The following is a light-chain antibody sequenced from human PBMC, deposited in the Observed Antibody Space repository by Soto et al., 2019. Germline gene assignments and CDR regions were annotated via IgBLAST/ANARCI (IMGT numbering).Light chain of an antibody. CDR2: GAS. Sequence: EIVLTQSPGTLSLSPGERATLSCRASQTVGRNYLAWYQQKPGQTPRLLIHGASNRATGIPDRISGSGSETDFTLIISRLEPEDFVVYYCQQYASSPLTFGGGTKVEIK. V-gene: IGKV3-20*01. CDR1: QTVGRNY. CDR3: QQYASSPLT. J-gene: IGKJ4*01.